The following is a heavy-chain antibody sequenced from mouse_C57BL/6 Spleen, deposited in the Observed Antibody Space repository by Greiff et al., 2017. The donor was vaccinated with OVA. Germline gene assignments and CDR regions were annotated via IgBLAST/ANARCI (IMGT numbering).Heavy chain of an antibody. CDR3: ARQNYGSSYGYFDV. D-gene: IGHD1-1*01. CDR1: GFSLTSYG. V-gene: IGHV2-6-1*01. CDR2: IWSDGST. J-gene: IGHJ1*03. Sequence: QVQLQQSGPGLVAPSQSLSITCTVSGFSLTSYGVHWVRQPPGKGLEWLVVIWSDGSTTYNAALKSRLSISKDNSTSQVFLKMNSLQTDDTAMYYCARQNYGSSYGYFDVWGTGTTVTVSS.